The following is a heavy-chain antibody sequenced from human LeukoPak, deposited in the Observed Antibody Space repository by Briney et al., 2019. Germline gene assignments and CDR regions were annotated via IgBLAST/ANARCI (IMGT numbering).Heavy chain of an antibody. CDR2: ISGSGGST. J-gene: IGHJ4*02. CDR3: AKHHSSITIFGVVILGFDY. V-gene: IGHV3-23*01. D-gene: IGHD3-3*01. Sequence: GGCLRLSWAAPGFTFSSYAMSWVRQAPGKGLEWVSAISGSGGSTYYADSVKGRFTISRDNSKNTLYLQMNSLRAEDTAVYYCAKHHSSITIFGVVILGFDYWGQGTLVTVSS. CDR1: GFTFSSYA.